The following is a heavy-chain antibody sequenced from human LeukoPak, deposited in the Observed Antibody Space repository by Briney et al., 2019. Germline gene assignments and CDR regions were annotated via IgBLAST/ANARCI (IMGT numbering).Heavy chain of an antibody. D-gene: IGHD2-2*01. Sequence: GGSLRLSCAASGFTFSSYSMNWVRQAPGKGLEWVSFISSSSNYRYYADSVKGRFTISRDNAKNSLYLQMASLRAEDTAVYYCARTSVAAATSPYYFDYWGQGTQVTVSS. CDR1: GFTFSSYS. CDR3: ARTSVAAATSPYYFDY. CDR2: ISSSSNYR. V-gene: IGHV3-21*01. J-gene: IGHJ4*02.